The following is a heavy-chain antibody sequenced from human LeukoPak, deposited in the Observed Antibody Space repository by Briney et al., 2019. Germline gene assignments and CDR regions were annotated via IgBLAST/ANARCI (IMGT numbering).Heavy chain of an antibody. J-gene: IGHJ4*02. CDR2: IIPIFGTA. Sequence: ASVKVSCKASGGTFSSYAISWVRQAPGQGLEWMGGIIPIFGTANYAQKFQGRVTITADESTSTAYMELSSLRSEDTAVYYCASSGYSSSWYYFDYWGQGTLVTVSS. V-gene: IGHV1-69*13. CDR3: ASSGYSSSWYYFDY. CDR1: GGTFSSYA. D-gene: IGHD6-13*01.